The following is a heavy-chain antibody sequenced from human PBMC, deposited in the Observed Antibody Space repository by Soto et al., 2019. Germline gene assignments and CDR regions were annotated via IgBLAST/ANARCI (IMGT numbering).Heavy chain of an antibody. V-gene: IGHV1-8*01. J-gene: IGHJ4*02. CDR1: GYTFTSYD. D-gene: IGHD3-3*01. CDR2: MNPNSGNT. CDR3: TRSLARNKLERLRG. Sequence: QVQLVQSGAEVKKPGASVKVSCKASGYTFTSYDINWGRQAPGRGLEWMGWMNPNSGNTGYAQKFHGRVTKTRNTAINTAYMELSRLRSEDRAVYFCTRSLARNKLERLRGWGPGTLVTVSS.